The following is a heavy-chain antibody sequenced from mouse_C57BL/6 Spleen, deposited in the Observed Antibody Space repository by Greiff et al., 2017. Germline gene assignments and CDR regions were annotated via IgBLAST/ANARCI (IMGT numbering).Heavy chain of an antibody. CDR1: GYTFTDYY. J-gene: IGHJ4*01. Sequence: DVKLVESGPVLVKPGASVKMSCKASGYTFTDYYMNWVKQSHGKSLEWIGVINPYNGGTSYNQKFKGKATLTVDKSSSTAYMELNSLTSEDSAVYYCARGTDGFYAMDYWGQGTSVTVSS. D-gene: IGHD2-3*01. V-gene: IGHV1-19*01. CDR3: ARGTDGFYAMDY. CDR2: INPYNGGT.